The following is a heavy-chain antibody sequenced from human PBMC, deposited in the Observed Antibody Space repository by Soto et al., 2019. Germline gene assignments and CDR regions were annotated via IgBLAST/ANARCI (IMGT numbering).Heavy chain of an antibody. V-gene: IGHV1-3*01. Sequence: ASVKVSCKASGYIFTSYAMHWVRQAPGQRLEWMGWINAGNGNTKYSQKFQGRVTITRDTSASTAYMELSSLRSEDTAVYYCARYTLSITMIVVDTVVGWFEPWGQGTLGTVSS. CDR1: GYIFTSYA. J-gene: IGHJ5*02. CDR2: INAGNGNT. D-gene: IGHD3-22*01. CDR3: ARYTLSITMIVVDTVVGWFEP.